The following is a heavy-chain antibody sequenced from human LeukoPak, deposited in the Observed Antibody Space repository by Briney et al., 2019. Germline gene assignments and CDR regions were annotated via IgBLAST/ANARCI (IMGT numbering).Heavy chain of an antibody. CDR3: TTVYASGSADALDI. J-gene: IGHJ3*02. Sequence: GGSLRLSCAASGFTFSNAWMSWVRQAPGKGLEWVGRIKSKTDGGTTDYAAPVKGKFTISRDDSKNTLHLQTNSLKTEDTAVYYCTTVYASGSADALDIWGQGTMVTVSS. CDR2: IKSKTDGGTT. CDR1: GFTFSNAW. V-gene: IGHV3-15*01. D-gene: IGHD3-10*01.